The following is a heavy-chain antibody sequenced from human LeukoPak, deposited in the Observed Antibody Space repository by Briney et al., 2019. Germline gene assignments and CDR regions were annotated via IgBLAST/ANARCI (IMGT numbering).Heavy chain of an antibody. CDR1: GGSFSGYY. D-gene: IGHD2-21*01. CDR3: ARVELQIDAFDI. Sequence: SETLSLTCAVYGGSFSGYYWSWIRQPPGKGLEWIGEINHSGSTNYNPSLKSRVTISVDTSKNQFSLKLSSVTAADTAVYYCARVELQIDAFDIWGQGTMVTVSS. J-gene: IGHJ3*02. CDR2: INHSGST. V-gene: IGHV4-34*01.